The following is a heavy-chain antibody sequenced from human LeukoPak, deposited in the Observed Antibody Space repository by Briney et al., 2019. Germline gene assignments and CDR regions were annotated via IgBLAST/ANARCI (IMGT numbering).Heavy chain of an antibody. CDR3: AKEYIWFGELSTDAFDI. Sequence: GGSLRLSCAASGFTFSSYAMSWVRQAPGKGLEWVSGISGSGGSTYYADSVKGRFTISRDNSKNTLYLQMNSLRAEDTAVYYCAKEYIWFGELSTDAFDIWGQGTMVTVSS. CDR1: GFTFSSYA. D-gene: IGHD3-10*01. CDR2: ISGSGGST. J-gene: IGHJ3*02. V-gene: IGHV3-23*01.